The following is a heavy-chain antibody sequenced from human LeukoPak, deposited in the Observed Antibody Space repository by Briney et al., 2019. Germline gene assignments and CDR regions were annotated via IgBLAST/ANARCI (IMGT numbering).Heavy chain of an antibody. Sequence: GASVKVSCKASGYTFTGYYMHWVRQAPGQGLEWMGWINPNSGGTNYAQKFQGRVTMTRDTSISTAYMELSRLRSDDTAVYYCARTPVEDIVLMVYAIGAGWFDPWGQGTLVTVSS. V-gene: IGHV1-2*02. D-gene: IGHD2-8*01. CDR3: ARTPVEDIVLMVYAIGAGWFDP. CDR1: GYTFTGYY. J-gene: IGHJ5*02. CDR2: INPNSGGT.